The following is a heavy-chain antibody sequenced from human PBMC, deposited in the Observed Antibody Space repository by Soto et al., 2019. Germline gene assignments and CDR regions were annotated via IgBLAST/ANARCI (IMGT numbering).Heavy chain of an antibody. CDR2: IDYNGVT. J-gene: IGHJ4*02. D-gene: IGHD3-10*02. V-gene: IGHV4-39*01. CDR1: GGSIYRSGYY. Sequence: SETLSLTCTVSGGSIYRSGYYWGWIRQPPGRGLEWIGNIDYNGVTYSNPSLKSRVTISRDTSKNQFSLKLRSVTAADSGVYYCAKLVRDDVRRSDLDHWGQGTLVTVSS. CDR3: AKLVRDDVRRSDLDH.